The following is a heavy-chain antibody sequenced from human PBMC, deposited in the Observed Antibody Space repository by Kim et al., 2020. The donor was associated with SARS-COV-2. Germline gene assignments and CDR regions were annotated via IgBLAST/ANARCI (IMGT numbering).Heavy chain of an antibody. Sequence: GESLKISCKGSGYSFTSYWISWVRQMPGKGLEWMGRIDPSDSYTNYSPSFQGHVTIPADKSISTAYLQWSSLKASDTAMYYCARKGYYYYGMDVWGQGTTVTVSS. J-gene: IGHJ6*02. CDR2: IDPSDSYT. V-gene: IGHV5-10-1*01. CDR1: GYSFTSYW. CDR3: ARKGYYYYGMDV.